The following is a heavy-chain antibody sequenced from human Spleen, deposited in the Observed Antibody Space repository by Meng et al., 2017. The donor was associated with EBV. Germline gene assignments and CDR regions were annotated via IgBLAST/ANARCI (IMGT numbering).Heavy chain of an antibody. CDR3: ARDQGSSHDDTTYYTK. D-gene: IGHD3-3*01. CDR2: IIPIFGTT. Sequence: QVALVESGAEVKKPGSSVKLSCKASRGTFANFVVSWIRQAPGQGLEWMGGIIPIFGTTNYELKFEDRVSITADKPSNTVYMELRNLRPEDTAMYFCARDQGSSHDDTTYYTKWGRGTLVTVSS. J-gene: IGHJ4*02. V-gene: IGHV1-69*06. CDR1: RGTFANFV.